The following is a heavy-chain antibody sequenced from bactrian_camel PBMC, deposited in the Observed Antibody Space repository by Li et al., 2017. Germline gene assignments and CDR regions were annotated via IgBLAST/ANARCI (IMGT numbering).Heavy chain of an antibody. V-gene: IGHV3S57*01. D-gene: IGHD2*01. Sequence: HVQLVESGGGHVQAGGSLRLSCQYSTDGYTGYALAWFRQAPRKKREGLAAIEGDGTIEYADSVKGRITITRDGTRNTLYLQMNNLEPEDSAMYYCAATPIQPGGYCYIWKSEWRYWGQGTQVTVS. J-gene: IGHJ4*01. CDR3: AATPIQPGGYCYIWKSEWRY. CDR2: IEGDGTI. CDR1: TDGYTGYA.